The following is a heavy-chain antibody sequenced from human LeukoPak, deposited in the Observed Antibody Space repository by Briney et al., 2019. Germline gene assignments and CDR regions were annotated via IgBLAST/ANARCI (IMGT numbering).Heavy chain of an antibody. V-gene: IGHV1-69*13. Sequence: SVKVSCKASGYTFTCYYMHWVRQAPGQGLEWMGGIIPIFGTANYAQKFQGRVTITADESTSTAYMELSSLRSEDTAVYYCARGTYYDFWSGPDYYGMDVWGQGTTVTVSS. CDR1: GYTFTCYY. CDR2: IIPIFGTA. D-gene: IGHD3-3*01. CDR3: ARGTYYDFWSGPDYYGMDV. J-gene: IGHJ6*02.